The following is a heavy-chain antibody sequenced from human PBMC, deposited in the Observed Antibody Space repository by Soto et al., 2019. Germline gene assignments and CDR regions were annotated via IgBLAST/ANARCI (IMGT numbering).Heavy chain of an antibody. CDR2: ISSSGSAI. V-gene: IGHV3-48*03. CDR3: ESAPLGCTNGVFYPRYGMDV. J-gene: IGHJ6*02. CDR1: GFTFSSYE. Sequence: PGGSLRLSCSASGFTFSSYEMNWVRQAPGKXLEWVSYISSSGSAIYYADSVKGRLTISRDYAKNSLYLQMNSQRAEDTAVYYCESAPLGCTNGVFYPRYGMDVWGQGTPVTVSS. D-gene: IGHD2-8*01.